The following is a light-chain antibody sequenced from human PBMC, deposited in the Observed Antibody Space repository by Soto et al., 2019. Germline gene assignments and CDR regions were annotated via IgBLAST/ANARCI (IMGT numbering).Light chain of an antibody. Sequence: QSALTQPPSASGSFGQSVTISCTGTSSDVGGYNYVSWYQQHPGKAPKLMIYEVSERPSGVPDRFSGSKSGNTASLTVSGLQADDEADYYCSSYSGTKYHDVFGTGTKLTAL. CDR2: EVS. CDR3: SSYSGTKYHDV. CDR1: SSDVGGYNY. J-gene: IGLJ1*01. V-gene: IGLV2-8*01.